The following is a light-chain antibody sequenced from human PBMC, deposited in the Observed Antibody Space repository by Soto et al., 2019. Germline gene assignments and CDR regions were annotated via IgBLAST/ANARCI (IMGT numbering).Light chain of an antibody. CDR2: GAS. V-gene: IGKV3-20*01. CDR1: QSVSSSY. CDR3: QQYGSSPWT. Sequence: FVVTQSPDTLSLSPGETATLSCRASQSVSSSYLAWYQQKPGQAPRLLIYGASSRATGIPDRFSGSGSGTDFTLTISRLEPEDFAVYYCQQYGSSPWTFGQGTKVDIK. J-gene: IGKJ1*01.